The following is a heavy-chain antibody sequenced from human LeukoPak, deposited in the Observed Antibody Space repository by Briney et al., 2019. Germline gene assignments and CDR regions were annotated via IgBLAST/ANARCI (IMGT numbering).Heavy chain of an antibody. CDR2: IYSCGST. V-gene: IGHV3-66*02. CDR3: ARMATMVRGVTHNWFDP. D-gene: IGHD3-10*01. J-gene: IGHJ5*02. CDR1: GFTVSRNY. Sequence: GGSLRLSCADSGFTVSRNYMSWVRQAPGKGLEWVSVIYSCGSTYYADSVKGRFTIPRDNSKNTLYLQMNSLRAEDTAVYYCARMATMVRGVTHNWFDPWGQGTLVTVSS.